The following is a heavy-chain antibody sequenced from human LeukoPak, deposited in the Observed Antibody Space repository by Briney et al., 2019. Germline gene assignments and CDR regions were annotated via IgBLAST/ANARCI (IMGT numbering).Heavy chain of an antibody. CDR2: INIWGSPT. J-gene: IGHJ4*02. CDR1: GFTFTRHS. Sequence: PGGSLRLSCVASGFTFTRHSMNWVRQAPGKGLEWIPFINIWGSPTYYADSMKGRFTISRDNAKNSIFLQMNNLRVEDTAVYYCARDRGDSLVGADFDSWGQGILVTVSS. CDR3: ARDRGDSLVGADFDS. V-gene: IGHV3-48*01. D-gene: IGHD1-26*01.